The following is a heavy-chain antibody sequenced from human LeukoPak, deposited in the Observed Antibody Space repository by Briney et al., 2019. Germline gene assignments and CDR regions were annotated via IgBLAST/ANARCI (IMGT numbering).Heavy chain of an antibody. CDR1: GGSTSSGGYS. CDR3: ARADYYYDSSGYYVGGGWFDP. V-gene: IGHV4-30-2*01. CDR2: IYHSGST. D-gene: IGHD3-22*01. J-gene: IGHJ5*02. Sequence: PSQTLSLTCAVSGGSTSSGGYSWSWIRQPPGKGLEWIGYIYHSGSTYYNPSLKSRVTISVDRSKNQFSLKLSSVTAADTAVYYCARADYYYDSSGYYVGGGWFDPWGQGTLVTVSS.